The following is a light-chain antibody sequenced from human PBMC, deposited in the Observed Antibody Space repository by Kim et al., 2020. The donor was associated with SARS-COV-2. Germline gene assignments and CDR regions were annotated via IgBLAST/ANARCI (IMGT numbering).Light chain of an antibody. Sequence: QRVTISCTGSSSNIGAGSDVHWYQQVSGTAPKLLISANSNRPSGVPDRFSGSKSGTSASLAITGLQAEDEADYYCQSYDSSLRGRVFGGGTQLTVL. CDR3: QSYDSSLRGRV. V-gene: IGLV1-40*01. CDR1: SSNIGAGSD. J-gene: IGLJ2*01. CDR2: ANS.